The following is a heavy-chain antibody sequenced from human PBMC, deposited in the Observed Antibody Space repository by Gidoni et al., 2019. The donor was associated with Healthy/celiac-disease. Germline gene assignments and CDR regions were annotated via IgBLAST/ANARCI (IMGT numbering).Heavy chain of an antibody. CDR1: GFTFSSYA. CDR2: ISGSGCST. J-gene: IGHJ5*02. CDR3: AKDDHCFDP. Sequence: EVQLLESGGGLVQPGGSLRLSCAASGFTFSSYARSWVRQAPGKGLEWGSSISGSGCSTYYADSGKGRFTISRDNSKNTLYLQMNSLRAEDTAVYYCAKDDHCFDPWGQGTLVTVSS. V-gene: IGHV3-23*01.